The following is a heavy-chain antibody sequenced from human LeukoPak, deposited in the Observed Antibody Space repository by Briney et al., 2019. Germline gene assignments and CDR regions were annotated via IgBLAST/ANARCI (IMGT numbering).Heavy chain of an antibody. J-gene: IGHJ4*02. CDR2: IYSSGSA. D-gene: IGHD4-17*01. V-gene: IGHV4-4*07. CDR3: ARTRGGDYAHFDY. CDR1: GDSISIYY. Sequence: SETLSLTCTVSGDSISIYYWSWVRQPAGKGLEWIRRIYSSGSANYNPSLKNRVNMAVDTSKNQFSLNLTSVTAADTAVYYCARTRGGDYAHFDYWGQGTLVTVSS.